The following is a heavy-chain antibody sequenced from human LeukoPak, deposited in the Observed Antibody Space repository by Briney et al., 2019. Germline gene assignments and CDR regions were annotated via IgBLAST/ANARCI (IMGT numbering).Heavy chain of an antibody. D-gene: IGHD3-10*01. Sequence: SQPLSLTCAISGDTVYSNRASCNWIRQSPSRGLEWLGRTYYRFKRYNHYAVSVKSRITINQETSKNQFSMQLKSVTPEDTPVYYCTGGVITGGFDYWGQGTLVIVSS. CDR1: GDTVYSNRAS. CDR3: TGGVITGGFDY. V-gene: IGHV6-1*01. J-gene: IGHJ4*02. CDR2: TYYRFKRYN.